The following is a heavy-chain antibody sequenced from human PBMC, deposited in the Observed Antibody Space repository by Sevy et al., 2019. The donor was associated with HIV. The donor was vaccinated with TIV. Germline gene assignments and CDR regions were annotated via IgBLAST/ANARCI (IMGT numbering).Heavy chain of an antibody. CDR1: GFTFSRYA. D-gene: IGHD3-22*01. J-gene: IGHJ4*02. V-gene: IGHV3-23*01. CDR3: ARKYDSSGDFDY. Sequence: GGSLRLSCAASGFTFSRYAMNWVRQAPGKGLEWVSGISGSGGSGDKTNYADSVYGRFTITGDDSMNSLMLHLKSLGADVNAIYYGARKYDSSGDFDYWGQGTLVTVSS. CDR2: ISGSGGSGDKT.